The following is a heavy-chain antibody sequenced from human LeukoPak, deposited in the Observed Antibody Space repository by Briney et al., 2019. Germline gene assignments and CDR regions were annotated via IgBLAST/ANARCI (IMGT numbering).Heavy chain of an antibody. V-gene: IGHV3-11*04. J-gene: IGHJ4*02. CDR1: GFTFSDYY. D-gene: IGHD4-11*01. CDR3: ARDNSNLDY. CDR2: ISSSGSTI. Sequence: GGSLRLSCAAPGFTFSDYYMSWIRRAPGKGLEWVSYISSSGSTIYYADSVKGRFTISRDNAKNSLSLQMNRLRADEDTAVYYCARDNSNLDYWGQGTLVTVSS.